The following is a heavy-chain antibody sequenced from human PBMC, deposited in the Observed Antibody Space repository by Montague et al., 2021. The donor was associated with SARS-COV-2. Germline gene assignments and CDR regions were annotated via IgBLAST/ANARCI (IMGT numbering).Heavy chain of an antibody. D-gene: IGHD3-22*01. CDR1: GGPVSSYY. CDR3: ARGGYYDYAFDI. Sequence: SETLSLTCTVSGGPVSSYYWSWIRQPPGKGLEWIGYIYYGGSTNYNPSLKSRVTISVDTSKNQFSLRLSSVTAADTAVYYCARGGYYDYAFDIWGQGTMVTVSS. V-gene: IGHV4-59*02. J-gene: IGHJ3*02. CDR2: IYYGGST.